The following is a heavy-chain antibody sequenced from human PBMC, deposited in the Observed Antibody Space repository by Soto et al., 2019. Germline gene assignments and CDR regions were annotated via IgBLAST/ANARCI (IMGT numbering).Heavy chain of an antibody. CDR2: VYYNGST. Sequence: SETLSLTCTVSGGSIIYFYWSWIRQPPGKGLEWIGYVYYNGSTNYNPSLKSRVTISVDTSKNQFSLKLTSVTAADTAMYYCARHGSGYNYEQASWGQGTLVTVSS. D-gene: IGHD5-18*01. J-gene: IGHJ5*02. CDR1: GGSIIYFY. V-gene: IGHV4-59*08. CDR3: ARHGSGYNYEQAS.